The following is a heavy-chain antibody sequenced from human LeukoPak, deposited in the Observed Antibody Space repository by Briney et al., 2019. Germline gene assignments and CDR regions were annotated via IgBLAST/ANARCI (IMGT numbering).Heavy chain of an antibody. Sequence: ASVKVSCKASGYTFTSYYMHWVRQAPGQGLEWMGIINPSGGSTSYAQKFQGRVTMTRDMSTSTVHMELSSLRSEDTAVYCCARVAAEVVGVPGAIGFGWLRRDYYYMDVWGKGTTVTVSS. V-gene: IGHV1-46*01. CDR1: GYTFTSYY. J-gene: IGHJ6*03. CDR2: INPSGGST. CDR3: ARVAAEVVGVPGAIGFGWLRRDYYYMDV. D-gene: IGHD2-2*02.